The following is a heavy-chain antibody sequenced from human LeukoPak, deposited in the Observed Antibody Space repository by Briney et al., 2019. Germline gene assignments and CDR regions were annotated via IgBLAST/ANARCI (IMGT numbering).Heavy chain of an antibody. CDR2: ISSSSGYI. J-gene: IGHJ4*02. CDR3: ARDRLPYGSGSYWKD. Sequence: PGGSLRLSCAASGFTFSSYSMNWVRQAPGKGLEWVSSISSSSGYIYYADSVKGRFTISRDNAKNSLYLQMNSLRAEDTAVYYCARDRLPYGSGSYWKDWGQGTLVTVSS. V-gene: IGHV3-21*01. CDR1: GFTFSSYS. D-gene: IGHD3-10*01.